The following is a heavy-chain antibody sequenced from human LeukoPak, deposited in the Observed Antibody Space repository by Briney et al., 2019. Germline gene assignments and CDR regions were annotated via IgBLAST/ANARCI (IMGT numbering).Heavy chain of an antibody. D-gene: IGHD3-10*01. V-gene: IGHV4-39*07. CDR3: ARGMYYYGLGSYAGGFDY. J-gene: IGHJ4*02. CDR1: GGSISSSSYY. CDR2: IYYSGST. Sequence: SETLSLTCTVSGGSISSSSYYWGWIRQPPGKGLEWIGSIYYSGSTYYNPSLKSRVTISVDTSKNQFSLKLSSVTAADTAVYYCARGMYYYGLGSYAGGFDYWGQGTLVTVSS.